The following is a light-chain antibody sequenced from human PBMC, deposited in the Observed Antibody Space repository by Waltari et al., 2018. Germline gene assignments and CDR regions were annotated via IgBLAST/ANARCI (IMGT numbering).Light chain of an antibody. CDR1: SSNIGRNY. J-gene: IGLJ3*02. CDR3: AAWDDSLSGRV. CDR2: RNN. Sequence: QSVLTQPPSASGTPGQRITISCSGSSSNIGRNYVYWYQQLPGTAPKLLIYRNNERPAGGPDRFAGSKSGASAFLAISGLRSEDEADYYCAAWDDSLSGRVFGGGNKLTVL. V-gene: IGLV1-47*01.